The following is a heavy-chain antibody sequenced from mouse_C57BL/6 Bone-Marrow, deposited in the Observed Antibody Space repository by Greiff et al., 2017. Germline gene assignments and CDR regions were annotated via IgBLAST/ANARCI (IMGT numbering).Heavy chain of an antibody. CDR3: VRWRDRYYERNAIDD. CDR2: INPDYGTT. Sequence: VQLQQSGPELVKPGASVKISCKASGYSFTDYNMNWVKQSNGQSLEWIGIINPDYGTTSYNQKFKGKATLTVDQSSSTAYMQLNSLTSEDSAVXYGVRWRDRYYERNAIDDWGKGTSVTVSS. J-gene: IGHJ4*01. CDR1: GYSFTDYN. V-gene: IGHV1-39*01. D-gene: IGHD2-12*01.